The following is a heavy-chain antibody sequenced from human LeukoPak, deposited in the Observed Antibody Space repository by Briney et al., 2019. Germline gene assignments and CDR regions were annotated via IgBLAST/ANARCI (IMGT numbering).Heavy chain of an antibody. CDR2: IYYSGST. Sequence: SGTLSLTCTVSGGSISSYYWSWIRQPPGKGLEWIGYIYYSGSTNYNPSLKSRVTISVDTSKNQFSLKLSSVTAADTAVYYCARDSFSYFDYWGQGTLVTVSS. J-gene: IGHJ4*02. D-gene: IGHD3-16*01. CDR1: GGSISSYY. CDR3: ARDSFSYFDY. V-gene: IGHV4-59*01.